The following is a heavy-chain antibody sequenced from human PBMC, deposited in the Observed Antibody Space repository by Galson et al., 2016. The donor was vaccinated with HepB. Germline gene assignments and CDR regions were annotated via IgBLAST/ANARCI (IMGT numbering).Heavy chain of an antibody. J-gene: IGHJ5*02. CDR1: GYTFVNYA. D-gene: IGHD2-2*01. CDR3: ARLITRYCSGSTCTSHDINWFDP. V-gene: IGHV1-3*01. CDR2: INVANGDG. Sequence: SVKVSCKASGYTFVNYALHWVRQAPGQSLEWMGWINVANGDGRYSQKFQDRLTITRDTSATTVSMELSSLTSEDTSVYYCARLITRYCSGSTCTSHDINWFDPWGQGTLVTVSS.